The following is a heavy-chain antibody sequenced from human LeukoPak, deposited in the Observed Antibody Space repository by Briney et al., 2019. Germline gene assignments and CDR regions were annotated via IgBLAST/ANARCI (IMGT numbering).Heavy chain of an antibody. CDR2: ISSSSSYI. J-gene: IGHJ3*02. CDR3: ARIGPIWAFDI. V-gene: IGHV3-21*01. D-gene: IGHD3/OR15-3a*01. CDR1: GFTFSSYS. Sequence: GGSLRLSCAASGFTFSSYSMNWVRQAPGKGLEWVSSISSSSSYIYYADSVKGRFTISRDNAKNSLYLQMNSLRAEDTAVYYCARIGPIWAFDIWGQGTMVTVSS.